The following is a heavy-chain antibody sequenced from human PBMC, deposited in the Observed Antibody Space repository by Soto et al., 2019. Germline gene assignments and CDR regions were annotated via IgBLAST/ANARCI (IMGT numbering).Heavy chain of an antibody. Sequence: SETLSLTCGVSGGSIRYYFWTWIRQSPGRGLEWIGYISSSGTVKYNSSLKSRVTISLDRSRNQFSLKLSSVTAADTAVYFCARXRKLELPGNYYYYGMDVWGQGTTVTVSS. CDR3: ARXRKLELPGNYYYYGMDV. CDR2: ISSSGTV. V-gene: IGHV4-59*01. D-gene: IGHD1-7*01. J-gene: IGHJ6*02. CDR1: GGSIRYYF.